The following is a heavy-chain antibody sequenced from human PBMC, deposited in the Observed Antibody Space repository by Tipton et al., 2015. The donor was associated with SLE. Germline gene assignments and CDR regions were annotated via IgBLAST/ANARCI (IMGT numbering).Heavy chain of an antibody. D-gene: IGHD3-3*01. CDR1: GDSISFYY. V-gene: IGHV4-59*01. CDR3: ARHKDFLEWLSSANWFDP. CDR2: VHYSVST. Sequence: TLSLTCPVSGDSISFYYWTWIRQPPGKGLEWIGHVHYSVSTNYNPSLRGRITISLDTSKNQFSLKMNSVTAADTAVYYCARHKDFLEWLSSANWFDPWGQGTLVTVSS. J-gene: IGHJ5*02.